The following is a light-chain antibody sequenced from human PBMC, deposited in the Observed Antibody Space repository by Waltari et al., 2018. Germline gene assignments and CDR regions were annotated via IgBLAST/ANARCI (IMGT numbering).Light chain of an antibody. CDR2: AAS. CDR3: LQDYNYPFT. V-gene: IGKV1-6*01. J-gene: IGKJ3*01. Sequence: AIQMTQSPSSLSASVGDRVTITCRASEDIKNNLGGFHQTPGGAPNLLIFAASNLRSGVPSRFSGSGSGSGTDFTLTITSLQPEDFATYYCLQDYNYPFTFGPGTKVDIK. CDR1: EDIKNN.